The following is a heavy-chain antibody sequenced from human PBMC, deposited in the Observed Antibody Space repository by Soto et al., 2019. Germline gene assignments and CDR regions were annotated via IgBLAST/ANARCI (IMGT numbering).Heavy chain of an antibody. CDR1: GGSISSSSYY. D-gene: IGHD3-22*01. V-gene: IGHV4-39*01. J-gene: IGHJ3*02. CDR2: IYYSGST. Sequence: QLQLQESGPGLVKPSETLSLTCTVSGGSISSSSYYWGWIRQPPGKGLEWIGSIYYSGSTYYNPSLKSRVTISVDTSKNQFSLKLSSVTAADTAVYYCARFIAGFTNYYDSSSSNFGLWYDAFDIWGQGTMVTVSS. CDR3: ARFIAGFTNYYDSSSSNFGLWYDAFDI.